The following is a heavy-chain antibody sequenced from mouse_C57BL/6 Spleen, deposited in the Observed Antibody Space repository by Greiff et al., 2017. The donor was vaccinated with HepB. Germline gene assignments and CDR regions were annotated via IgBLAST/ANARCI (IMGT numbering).Heavy chain of an antibody. CDR3: ARSYWITTVVATLDYYAMDH. CDR1: GYTFTSYW. J-gene: IGHJ4*01. D-gene: IGHD1-1*01. V-gene: IGHV1-64*01. CDR2: IHPNSGST. Sequence: QVQLKQPGAELVKPGASVKLSCKASGYTFTSYWMHWVKQRPGQGLEWIGMIHPNSGSTNYNEKFKSKATLTVDNSSSTAYMQLSSLTSEDSAVYYCARSYWITTVVATLDYYAMDHWGQGTSVTVSS.